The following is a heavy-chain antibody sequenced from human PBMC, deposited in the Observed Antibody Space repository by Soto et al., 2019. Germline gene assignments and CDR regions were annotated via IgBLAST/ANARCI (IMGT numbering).Heavy chain of an antibody. V-gene: IGHV4-59*08. CDR3: ARLLWSRGDWFDP. D-gene: IGHD3-10*01. J-gene: IGHJ5*02. CDR1: GGSISSYY. CDR2: IYYSGST. Sequence: SETLPLTCTVSGGSISSYYWSWIRRPPGKGLEWIGYIYYSGSTNYNPSLKSRVTISVDTSKNQFSLKLSSVTAADTAVYYCARLLWSRGDWFDPWGQGTLVTVSS.